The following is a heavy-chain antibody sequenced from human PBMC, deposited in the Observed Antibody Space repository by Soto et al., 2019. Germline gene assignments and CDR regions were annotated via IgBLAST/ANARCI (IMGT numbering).Heavy chain of an antibody. CDR3: ARDRLYSSGWYSWDYYYGMDV. D-gene: IGHD6-19*01. CDR2: MNPNSGNT. V-gene: IGHV1-8*01. J-gene: IGHJ6*02. Sequence: AAGKVSCKSSGYTFTSYDINWVRQATGQGLEWMGWMNPNSGNTGYAQKFQGRVTMTRNTSISTAYMELSSLRSEDTAVYYCARDRLYSSGWYSWDYYYGMDVWAKGPRSPSP. CDR1: GYTFTSYD.